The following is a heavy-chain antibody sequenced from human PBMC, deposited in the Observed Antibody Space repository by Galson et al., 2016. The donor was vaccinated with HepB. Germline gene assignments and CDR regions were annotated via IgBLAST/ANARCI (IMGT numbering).Heavy chain of an antibody. J-gene: IGHJ5*02. D-gene: IGHD4-23*01. CDR3: ARGRRVITAPGWFDP. V-gene: IGHV1-2*02. CDR2: INPDSGDT. Sequence: SVKVSCKASGYAFTAYYLHWVRQAPGQGLEWMGCINPDSGDTNYAQKFQGRVTMTRDTSINTAYMELSRLRSDDTAVYYCARGRRVITAPGWFDPWGQGTLVTVSS. CDR1: GYAFTAYY.